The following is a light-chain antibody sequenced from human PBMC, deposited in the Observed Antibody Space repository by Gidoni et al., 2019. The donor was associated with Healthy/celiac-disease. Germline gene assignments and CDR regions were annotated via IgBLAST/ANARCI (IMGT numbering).Light chain of an antibody. CDR1: QSVSSSY. CDR3: QHYGSSPYT. J-gene: IGKJ2*01. V-gene: IGKV3-20*01. CDR2: GAS. Sequence: EIVLTQSPGTLSLSPGDSATLSCRASQSVSSSYFAWYQQKPGQAPRLLIYGASSRATGIPHRFSGSGSGTDFTLTISRLEPEDFAVYYCQHYGSSPYTFGQGTKLEIK.